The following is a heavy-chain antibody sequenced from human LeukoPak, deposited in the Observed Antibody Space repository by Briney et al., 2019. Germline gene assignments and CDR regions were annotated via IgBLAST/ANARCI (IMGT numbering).Heavy chain of an antibody. J-gene: IGHJ5*02. CDR3: ARDDCSSISCYHNWFDP. V-gene: IGHV3-7*01. CDR1: GFTFSSYW. Sequence: GGSLRLSCAASGFTFSSYWMSWVRQAPGKGLEWVANIKQDGSEKYYVYSVKGRFTISRDNAKNSLYLQMNSLRAEDTAVYYCARDDCSSISCYHNWFDPWGQGTLVTVSS. D-gene: IGHD2-2*01. CDR2: IKQDGSEK.